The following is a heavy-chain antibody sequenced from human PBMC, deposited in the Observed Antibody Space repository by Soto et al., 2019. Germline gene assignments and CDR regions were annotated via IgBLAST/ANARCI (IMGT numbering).Heavy chain of an antibody. J-gene: IGHJ4*02. CDR3: ARDVDSGSQSVGIDY. CDR2: IIPIFGTA. V-gene: IGHV1-69*12. Sequence: QVQLVQSGAEVKKPGSSVKVSCKASGGTFSSYAISWVRQAPGQGLEWMGGIIPIFGTANYAQKFQGRVTITADESTSTAYMELSSLRSEETAVYYCARDVDSGSQSVGIDYWGQGTLVTVSS. D-gene: IGHD1-26*01. CDR1: GGTFSSYA.